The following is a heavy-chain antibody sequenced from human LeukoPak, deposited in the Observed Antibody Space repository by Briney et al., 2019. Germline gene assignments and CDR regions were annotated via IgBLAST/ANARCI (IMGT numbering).Heavy chain of an antibody. V-gene: IGHV1-24*01. J-gene: IGHJ4*02. D-gene: IGHD6-19*01. CDR3: ATGIAVAGTVNFDY. CDR1: GYTLTELS. Sequence: ASVKVSCKVSGYTLTELSMHWVRQAPGKGLEWMGGFDPEDGETIYVQKFQGRVTMTEDTSTDTAYMELSSLRSEDTAVYYCATGIAVAGTVNFDYWGQGTLVTVSS. CDR2: FDPEDGET.